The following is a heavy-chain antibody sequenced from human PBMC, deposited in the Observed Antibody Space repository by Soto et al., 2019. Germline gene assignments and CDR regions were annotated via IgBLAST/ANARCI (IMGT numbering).Heavy chain of an antibody. V-gene: IGHV4-59*08. J-gene: IGHJ6*03. Sequence: PSETLSLTCTVSGGSISSYYWNWIRQPPGKGLEWIGYIYYSGSTNYNPSLKSRVTISVDTSKNQFSLKLSSVTAADTAVYYCAGVYLSSTSRRYYDYMDVWGKGTTVTVSS. CDR2: IYYSGST. CDR3: AGVYLSSTSRRYYDYMDV. CDR1: GGSISSYY. D-gene: IGHD2-2*01.